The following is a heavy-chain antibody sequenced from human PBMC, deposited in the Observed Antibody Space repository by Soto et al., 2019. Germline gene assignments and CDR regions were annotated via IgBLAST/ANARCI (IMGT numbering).Heavy chain of an antibody. CDR1: GFIFSNYA. D-gene: IGHD3-16*01. V-gene: IGHV3-23*01. Sequence: EVQLLDSGGGLVQPGGSLRLSCAASGFIFSNYAMSWVRQAPGKGLELVSAISGSGGDTFYVGSVKGRFTISRDNSKNTLSLQMNSLRAEDTDTYYCAKDAGRGGGSAFDCWGQGTLVTVSS. CDR3: AKDAGRGGGSAFDC. CDR2: ISGSGGDT. J-gene: IGHJ4*02.